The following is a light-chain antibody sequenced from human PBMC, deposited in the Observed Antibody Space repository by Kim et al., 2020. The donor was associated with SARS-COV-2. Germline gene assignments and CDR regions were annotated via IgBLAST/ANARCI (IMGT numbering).Light chain of an antibody. J-gene: IGKJ4*01. Sequence: EIVLTQSPGTLSLSPGERATLSCRASQSVRSGFVAWYQQKPGQAPRLLIFTTSSRATGIPDRFSGSGSGTGFTLTISRLEPEDFAVYYCQQYGSSPLTFGGGTKVEI. CDR3: QQYGSSPLT. CDR2: TTS. V-gene: IGKV3-20*01. CDR1: QSVRSGF.